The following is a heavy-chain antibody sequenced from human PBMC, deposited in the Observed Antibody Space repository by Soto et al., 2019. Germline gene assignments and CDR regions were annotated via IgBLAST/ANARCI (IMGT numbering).Heavy chain of an antibody. Sequence: GGSLRLSCAASGFTFSSYSMNWVRQAPGKGLEWVSFIIGSGGRPSYADSVQGRFIISRDNPKSTLYLQMNSLKTEDTAVYYCTTDPHLNYYDSSGSKSGDFDWGQGTLVTVSS. CDR3: TTDPHLNYYDSSGSKSGDFD. J-gene: IGHJ4*02. CDR1: GFTFSSYS. V-gene: IGHV3-23*01. CDR2: IIGSGGRP. D-gene: IGHD3-22*01.